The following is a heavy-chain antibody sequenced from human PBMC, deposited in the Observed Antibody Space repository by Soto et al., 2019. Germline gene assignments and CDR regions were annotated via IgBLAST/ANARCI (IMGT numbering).Heavy chain of an antibody. D-gene: IGHD5-12*01. CDR1: GGSVSSGSYY. J-gene: IGHJ6*02. V-gene: IGHV4-61*01. CDR2: IYYSGST. CDR3: AAGGYDSYYYYGMDV. Sequence: QVQLQESGPGLVKPSETLSLTCTVSGGSVSSGSYYWSWIRQPPGKGLEWFGYIYYSGSTNYNPSLKSRVTISVDTSKNQFSLKLSSVTAADTAVYYCAAGGYDSYYYYGMDVWGQGTTVTVSS.